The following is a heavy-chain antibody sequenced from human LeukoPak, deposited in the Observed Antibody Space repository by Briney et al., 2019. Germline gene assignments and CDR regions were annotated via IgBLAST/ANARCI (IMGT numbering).Heavy chain of an antibody. D-gene: IGHD6-13*01. J-gene: IGHJ5*02. Sequence: SETLSLTCAVYGGSFSGYYWSWIRQPPGKGLEWIGEINHSGSTNYNPSLKSRVTISVDTSKNQFSLKLSSVTAADTAVYYCARQAAAGHWFDPWGQGTLVTVSS. CDR3: ARQAAAGHWFDP. V-gene: IGHV4-34*01. CDR1: GGSFSGYY. CDR2: INHSGST.